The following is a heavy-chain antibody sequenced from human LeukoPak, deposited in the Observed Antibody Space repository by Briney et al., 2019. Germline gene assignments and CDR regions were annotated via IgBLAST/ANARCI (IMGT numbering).Heavy chain of an antibody. CDR2: ISGSGGST. D-gene: IGHD6-13*01. CDR1: GFTFSSYA. J-gene: IGHJ1*01. V-gene: IGHV3-23*01. CDR3: AKDYTRIAAAGTDFQH. Sequence: PGGSLRLSCAASGFTFSSYAMSWVRQAPGKGLEWVSAISGSGGSTYYADSVEGRFTISRDNSKNTLYLQMNSLRAEDTAVYYCAKDYTRIAAAGTDFQHWGQGTLVTVSS.